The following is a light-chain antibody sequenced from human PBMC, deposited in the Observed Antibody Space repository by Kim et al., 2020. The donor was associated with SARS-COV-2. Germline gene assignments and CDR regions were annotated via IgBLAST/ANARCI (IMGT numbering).Light chain of an antibody. Sequence: IVLTQSPGTLSLSPGEGATLSCRASQHVYKGYLAWYQQRLGQAPRLLIYQTSNRATGIPDRFSGSGSGTDFTLTISRLEPEDFAVYYCQQYGSSPPYTFGQGTKREI. CDR2: QTS. CDR1: QHVYKGY. V-gene: IGKV3-20*01. J-gene: IGKJ2*01. CDR3: QQYGSSPPYT.